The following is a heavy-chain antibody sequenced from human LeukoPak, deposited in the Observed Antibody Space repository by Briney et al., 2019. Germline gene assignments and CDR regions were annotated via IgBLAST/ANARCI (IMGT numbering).Heavy chain of an antibody. V-gene: IGHV5-51*01. J-gene: IGHJ4*02. CDR3: ARHGEYYYDSSGYAFTN. CDR1: GYSFTSYW. CDR2: IYPGDSDT. Sequence: GESLKISFKGSGYSFTSYWIGWVRQMPGKGLEGMGIIYPGDSDTRYSPSFQGQVTISADKSISTAYLQWSSLKASDTAMYYCARHGEYYYDSSGYAFTNWGQGTLVTVSS. D-gene: IGHD3-22*01.